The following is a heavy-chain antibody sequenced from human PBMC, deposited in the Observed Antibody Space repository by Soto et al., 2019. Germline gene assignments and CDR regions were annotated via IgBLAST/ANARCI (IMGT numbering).Heavy chain of an antibody. J-gene: IGHJ3*01. V-gene: IGHV3-23*01. D-gene: IGHD7-27*01. Sequence: VQLLESGGDLVQPGGSLRLSCVASGFILNNYAMSWVRQAPGKGLEWVPTIGGTDGDSDGVPWYEDSVKGRFTISRDSSANTLFVHMDNLRAEDSALYYCVKRGRNWGAFDFWGQGTTVVVSS. CDR1: GFILNNYA. CDR2: IGGTDGDSDGVP. CDR3: VKRGRNWGAFDF.